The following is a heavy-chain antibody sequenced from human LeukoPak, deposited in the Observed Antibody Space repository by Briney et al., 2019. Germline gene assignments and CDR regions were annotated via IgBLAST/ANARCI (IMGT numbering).Heavy chain of an antibody. D-gene: IGHD6-13*01. CDR3: AKDRGSSSSAYGMDV. CDR1: GFAFSSYG. J-gene: IGHJ6*02. CDR2: ITYDGGKE. V-gene: IGHV3-30*18. Sequence: PGGSLRHSCSASGFAFSSYGMHWVRQAPGKGLEWVAVITYDGGKEYHADSVKGRFTISRDNSKNTLYLQMNSLRPEDTAVYYCAKDRGSSSSAYGMDVWGQGTTVTVSS.